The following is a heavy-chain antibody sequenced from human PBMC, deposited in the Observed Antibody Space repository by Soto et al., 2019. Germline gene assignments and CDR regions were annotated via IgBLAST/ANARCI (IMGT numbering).Heavy chain of an antibody. V-gene: IGHV4-39*01. D-gene: IGHD2-2*01. CDR1: GGSISSSSYY. J-gene: IGHJ4*02. CDR3: ARQGGNIVVVPAADWDY. Sequence: SETLSLTCTVSGGSISSSSYYWGWIRQPPGKGLEWIGSIYYSGSTYYNPSLKSRVTISVDTSKNQFSLKLSSVTAADTAVYYCARQGGNIVVVPAADWDYWGQGTLVTVSS. CDR2: IYYSGST.